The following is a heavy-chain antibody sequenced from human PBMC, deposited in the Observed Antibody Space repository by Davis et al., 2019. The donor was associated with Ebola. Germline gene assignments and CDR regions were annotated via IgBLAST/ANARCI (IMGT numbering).Heavy chain of an antibody. J-gene: IGHJ4*02. CDR3: ARDMWSSWYSDY. CDR1: GYTFTSYA. V-gene: IGHV1-3*01. Sequence: ASVKVSCKASGYTFTSYAMHWVRQAPGQRLEWMGWINAGNGNTKYSQKFQGRVTITRDTSASTAYMELSSLRSEDTAVYYCARDMWSSWYSDYWGQGTLVTVSS. CDR2: INAGNGNT. D-gene: IGHD6-13*01.